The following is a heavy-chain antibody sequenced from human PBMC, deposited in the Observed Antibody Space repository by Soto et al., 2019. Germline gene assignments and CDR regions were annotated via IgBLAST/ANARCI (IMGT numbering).Heavy chain of an antibody. CDR2: IYYSGST. Sequence: PSETLSLTCSVSGGSISSYYWSWIRQPPGRGLEWIGYIYYSGSTKYNPSLKSRVTISVDTSKNQFSLKLSSVTAADTAVYYCARPLKEGYIYGWGRWGQGTLVTVSS. V-gene: IGHV4-59*01. CDR1: GGSISSYY. CDR3: ARPLKEGYIYGWGR. J-gene: IGHJ4*02. D-gene: IGHD5-18*01.